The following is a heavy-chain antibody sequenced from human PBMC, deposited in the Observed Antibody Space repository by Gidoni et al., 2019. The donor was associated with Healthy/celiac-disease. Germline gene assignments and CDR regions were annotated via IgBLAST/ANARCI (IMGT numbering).Heavy chain of an antibody. D-gene: IGHD6-19*01. CDR1: SYA. V-gene: IGHV3-23*01. CDR3: AKGYSSGSPPSGFDY. CDR2: ISGSGGST. Sequence: SYAMSWVRQAPGKGLGWVSAISGSGGSTYYEDSVKGRFTISRDNSKNTLYLQMNSLRAEDTAVYYCAKGYSSGSPPSGFDYWGQGTLVTVSS. J-gene: IGHJ4*02.